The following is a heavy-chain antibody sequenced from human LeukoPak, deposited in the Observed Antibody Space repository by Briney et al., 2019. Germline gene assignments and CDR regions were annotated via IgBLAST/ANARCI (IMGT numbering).Heavy chain of an antibody. J-gene: IGHJ4*02. CDR3: AKGGYYDVLDY. V-gene: IGHV4-59*01. CDR1: GGSISSYY. Sequence: SETLSLTCTVSGGSISSYYWSWIRQPPGKGLEWIAYISYSGSTDYNPSLKSRVTISVDTSKNQFSLNLSSVTVADTAVYYCAKGGYYDVLDYWGQGTLVTVSS. D-gene: IGHD3-10*02. CDR2: ISYSGST.